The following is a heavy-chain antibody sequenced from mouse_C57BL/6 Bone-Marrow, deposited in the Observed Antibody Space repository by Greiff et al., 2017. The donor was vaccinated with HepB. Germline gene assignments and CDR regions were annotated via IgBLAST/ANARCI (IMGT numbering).Heavy chain of an antibody. CDR3: AKYYYGSSYGYFDV. J-gene: IGHJ1*03. V-gene: IGHV5-15*04. CDR1: GFTFSDYG. D-gene: IGHD1-1*01. CDR2: ISNLAYSI. Sequence: EVMLVESGGGLVQPGGSLKLSCAASGFTFSDYGMAWVRQAPRKGPEWVAFISNLAYSIYYADTVTGRFTISRANAKNTLYLEMSSLRSEDTAMYYCAKYYYGSSYGYFDVWGTGTTVTVSS.